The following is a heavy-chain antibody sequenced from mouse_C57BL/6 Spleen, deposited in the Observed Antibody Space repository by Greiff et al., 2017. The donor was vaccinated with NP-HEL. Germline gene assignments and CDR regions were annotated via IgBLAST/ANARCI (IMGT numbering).Heavy chain of an antibody. CDR3: ARYYYGSSYYFDY. J-gene: IGHJ2*01. CDR2: IYPNSGGT. Sequence: VQLQQPGAELVKPGASVKLSCKASGYTFTSYWMHWVKQRPGRGLEWIGRIYPNSGGTNYTEKFKSKATLTVYKTSSTAYMQLSSLTSEDSAVYYCARYYYGSSYYFDYWGQGTTLTVSS. V-gene: IGHV1-72*01. D-gene: IGHD1-1*01. CDR1: GYTFTSYW.